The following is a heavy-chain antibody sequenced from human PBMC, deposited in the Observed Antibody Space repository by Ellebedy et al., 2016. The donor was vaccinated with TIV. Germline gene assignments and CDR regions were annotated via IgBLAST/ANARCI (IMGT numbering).Heavy chain of an antibody. CDR2: ISGSGGST. CDR3: AKSPAARVYDY. V-gene: IGHV3-23*01. Sequence: GESLKISXAASGFTFSSYAMSWVRQAPGKGLEWVSAISGSGGSTYYADSVKGRFTISRDNSKNTLYLQMNSLRAEDTAVYYCAKSPAARVYDYWGQGTLVTVSS. J-gene: IGHJ4*02. D-gene: IGHD6-6*01. CDR1: GFTFSSYA.